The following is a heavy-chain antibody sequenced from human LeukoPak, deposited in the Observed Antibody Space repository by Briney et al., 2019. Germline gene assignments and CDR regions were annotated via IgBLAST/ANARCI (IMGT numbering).Heavy chain of an antibody. D-gene: IGHD3-22*01. CDR2: MNPNSGNT. CDR3: ARSGDYDSSGYAGSFDI. V-gene: IGHV1-8*01. CDR1: GYTFTSYD. J-gene: IGHJ3*02. Sequence: ASVKVSCTASGYTFTSYDINWVRQATGQGLEWMGWMNPNSGNTGYAQKFQGRVTMTRNTSISTAYMELSSLRSEDTAVYYCARSGDYDSSGYAGSFDIWGQGTMVTVSS.